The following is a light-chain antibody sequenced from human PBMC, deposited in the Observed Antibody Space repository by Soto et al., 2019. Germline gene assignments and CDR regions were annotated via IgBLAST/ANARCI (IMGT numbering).Light chain of an antibody. J-gene: IGLJ1*01. CDR2: AVS. Sequence: QSALTQPASVSGSPGQSITISCTGTSSDIGGYDYVSWYQQHPGKAPKLMISAVSNRPSGVSNRFSGSKSGNTASLTISGLQAEDDADYSCSSYTSSSTPYVFGTGTKVTVL. CDR1: SSDIGGYDY. V-gene: IGLV2-14*01. CDR3: SSYTSSSTPYV.